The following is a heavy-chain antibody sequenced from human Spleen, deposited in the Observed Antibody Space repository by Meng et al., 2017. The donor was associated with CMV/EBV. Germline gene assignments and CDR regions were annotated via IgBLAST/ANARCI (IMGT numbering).Heavy chain of an antibody. J-gene: IGHJ4*02. Sequence: GESLKISCAASGFTFSSYAMSWVRQAPGKGLEWVSAISGSGGSTYYADSVKGRFTISRDNSKNTLYLQMNSLRAEDTAVYYCAKTLDMIVVVGILDYWDQGTLVTVSS. V-gene: IGHV3-23*01. CDR3: AKTLDMIVVVGILDY. CDR1: GFTFSSYA. D-gene: IGHD3-22*01. CDR2: ISGSGGST.